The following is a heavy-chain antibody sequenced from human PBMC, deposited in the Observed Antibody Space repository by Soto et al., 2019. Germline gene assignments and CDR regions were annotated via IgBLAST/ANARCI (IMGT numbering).Heavy chain of an antibody. V-gene: IGHV1-2*02. CDR1: RYTFTDSH. D-gene: IGHD3-22*01. CDR2: INLYTGDR. J-gene: IGHJ4*02. CDR3: ARGCVVVCDS. Sequence: GASVKVSCKASRYTFTDSHIHWVRQAPGQGLEWMGWINLYTGDRNYAQRLQGRLTLTRDTSITTASMALTRLTSDDTAGYFCARGCVVVCDSWGQGTLVTVSS.